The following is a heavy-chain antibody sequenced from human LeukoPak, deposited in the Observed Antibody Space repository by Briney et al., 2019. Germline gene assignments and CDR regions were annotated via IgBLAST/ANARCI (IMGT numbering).Heavy chain of an antibody. J-gene: IGHJ4*02. V-gene: IGHV3-53*01. CDR1: GFTVSSNY. CDR2: IYSGGST. D-gene: IGHD1-26*01. CDR3: AKSLSNRGARDYFDC. Sequence: PGGSLRLSCAASGFTVSSNYMSWVRQAPGKGLEWVSVIYSGGSTYYADSVKGRFTISRDNSKNTLYLQMNSLRVEDTAVYYCAKSLSNRGARDYFDCWGQGTQVTVSS.